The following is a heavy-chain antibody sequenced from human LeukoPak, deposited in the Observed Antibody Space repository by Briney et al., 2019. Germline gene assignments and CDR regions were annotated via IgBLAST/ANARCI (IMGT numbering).Heavy chain of an antibody. CDR1: GYTFTNYY. Sequence: ASVKVSCKASGYTFTNYYMHWVRQATGQGLEWMGWMTPSSGYTAYAQNFQGRVTMTRDTSISTAYMELTSLRSEDTAVYYCARNYLGLGVWGQGTMVTVSS. V-gene: IGHV1-8*02. D-gene: IGHD5-24*01. CDR3: ARNYLGLGV. J-gene: IGHJ3*01. CDR2: MTPSSGYT.